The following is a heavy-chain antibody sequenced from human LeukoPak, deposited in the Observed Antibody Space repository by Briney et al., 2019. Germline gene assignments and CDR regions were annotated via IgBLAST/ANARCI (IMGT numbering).Heavy chain of an antibody. CDR2: IWYDGSNK. V-gene: IGHV3-33*06. CDR1: GFTFSSYG. Sequence: PGRSLRLSCAASGFTFSSYGMHWVRQAPGKGLEWVAVIWYDGSNKYYADSVKGRFTISRGNSKNTLYLQMNSLRAEDTAVYYCAKTVRRGYFPFDPWGQGTLVTVSS. CDR3: AKTVRRGYFPFDP. D-gene: IGHD2-15*01. J-gene: IGHJ5*02.